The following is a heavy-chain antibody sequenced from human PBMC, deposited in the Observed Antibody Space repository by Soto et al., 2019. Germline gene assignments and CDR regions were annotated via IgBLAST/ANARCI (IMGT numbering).Heavy chain of an antibody. CDR2: ISYDGSNK. Sequence: QVQLVESGGGVVQPGRSLRLSCAASGFTFSSYGMHWVRQAPGKGLEWVAVISYDGSNKYYADSVKGRFNISRDNSKNTLYLQMNSLRPEDTAVYYCACNSSAWWFDYWGQGTLVTVSS. CDR3: ACNSSAWWFDY. CDR1: GFTFSSYG. V-gene: IGHV3-30*03. J-gene: IGHJ4*02. D-gene: IGHD6-19*01.